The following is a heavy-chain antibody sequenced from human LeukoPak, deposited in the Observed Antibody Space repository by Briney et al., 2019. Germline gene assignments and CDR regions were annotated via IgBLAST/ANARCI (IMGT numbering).Heavy chain of an antibody. D-gene: IGHD2-2*01. CDR1: GYTFTSYD. CDR3: AREGTSFYGMDV. V-gene: IGHV1-8*01. CDR2: MNPNSGNT. J-gene: IGHJ6*02. Sequence: GASVKVACKASGYTFTSYDINWVRQATGQGLEWMGWMNPNSGNTGYAQKFQGRVTMTRNTSISTAYMELSSLRSEDTAVYYCAREGTSFYGMDVWGQGTTVTVSS.